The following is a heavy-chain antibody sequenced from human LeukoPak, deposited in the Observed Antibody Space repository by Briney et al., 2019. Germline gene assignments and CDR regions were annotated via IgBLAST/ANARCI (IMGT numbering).Heavy chain of an antibody. CDR1: GGSISSSSYY. J-gene: IGHJ4*02. Sequence: PSETLSLTCTVSGGSISSSSYYWGWIRQPPGKGLEWIGSIYYSGSTYYNPSLKSRVTISVDTSKNQFSLKLSSVTAADTAVYYCARYSGYEGFDYWGQGTLVTVSS. D-gene: IGHD5-12*01. CDR2: IYYSGST. V-gene: IGHV4-39*01. CDR3: ARYSGYEGFDY.